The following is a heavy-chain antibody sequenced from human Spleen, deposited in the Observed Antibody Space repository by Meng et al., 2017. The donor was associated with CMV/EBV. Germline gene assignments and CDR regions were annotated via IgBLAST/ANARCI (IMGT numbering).Heavy chain of an antibody. J-gene: IGHJ6*02. D-gene: IGHD1/OR15-1a*01. CDR1: GFTFSSYG. CDR3: ARTRSLYYYYGMDV. Sequence: GGSLRLSCAASGFTFSSYGMHWVRQAPGKGLEWVAFIRYDGSNKYYADSVKGRFTISRDNARDSLYLEMYSLRAEDTAVYYCARTRSLYYYYGMDVWGQGTTVTVSS. CDR2: IRYDGSNK. V-gene: IGHV3-30*02.